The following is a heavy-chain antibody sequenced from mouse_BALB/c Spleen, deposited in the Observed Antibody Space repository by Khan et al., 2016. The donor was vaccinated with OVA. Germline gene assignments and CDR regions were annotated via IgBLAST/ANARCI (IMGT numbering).Heavy chain of an antibody. J-gene: IGHJ3*01. V-gene: IGHV1S81*02. CDR3: TRSGYGGFAY. D-gene: IGHD3-1*01. CDR2: INPSNGGA. Sequence: VELQQPGAELVKPGASVKLSCKASGYTFTSYYMYWVKQRPGQGLEWIGGINPSNGGANFNEKFKSRATLTVDKSSSTAYMQLSSLTSEDSAVYCCTRSGYGGFAYWGQGTLVTVSA. CDR1: GYTFTSYY.